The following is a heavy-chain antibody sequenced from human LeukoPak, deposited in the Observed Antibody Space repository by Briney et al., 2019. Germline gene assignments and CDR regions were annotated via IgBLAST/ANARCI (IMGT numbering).Heavy chain of an antibody. J-gene: IGHJ6*03. CDR1: GYTFTSYD. Sequence: ASVKVYWKASGYTFTSYDINWVRQATGQGLEWMGWMNPNSGNTGYAQKFQGRVTMTRNTSISTAYMELSSLRSEDTAVYYCARAYYGSGRNYYYYYMDVWGKGTTVTVSS. CDR2: MNPNSGNT. V-gene: IGHV1-8*01. D-gene: IGHD3-10*01. CDR3: ARAYYGSGRNYYYYYMDV.